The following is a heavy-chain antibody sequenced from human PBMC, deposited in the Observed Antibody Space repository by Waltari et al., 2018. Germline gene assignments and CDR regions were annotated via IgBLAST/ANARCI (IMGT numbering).Heavy chain of an antibody. Sequence: QLQLQESGPGLVKPSETLSLTCTVSGGSISSSSYYWGWIRQPPGKGLEWIGSIYYSGSTYYNPSLNSRFTISVDTSKNQFSLKLSSVTAADTAVYYCARRGRVDIPCFDYWGQGTLVTVSS. CDR1: GGSISSSSYY. CDR2: IYYSGST. V-gene: IGHV4-39*07. D-gene: IGHD5-12*01. CDR3: ARRGRVDIPCFDY. J-gene: IGHJ4*02.